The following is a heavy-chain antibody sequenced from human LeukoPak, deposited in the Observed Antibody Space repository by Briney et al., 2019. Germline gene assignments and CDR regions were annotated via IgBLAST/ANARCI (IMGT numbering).Heavy chain of an antibody. Sequence: SETLSLTCTVSGGSISSSSYYWGWIRQPPGKGLEWIGSTYYSGSTYYNPSLKSRVTISVDTSKNQFSLKLSSVTAADTAVYYCASVVLAYYDFWSGYYINWFDPWGQGTLVTVSS. CDR2: TYYSGST. D-gene: IGHD3-3*01. V-gene: IGHV4-39*01. J-gene: IGHJ5*02. CDR1: GGSISSSSYY. CDR3: ASVVLAYYDFWSGYYINWFDP.